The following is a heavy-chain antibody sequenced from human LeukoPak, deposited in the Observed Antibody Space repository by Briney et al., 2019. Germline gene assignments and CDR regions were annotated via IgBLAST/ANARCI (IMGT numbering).Heavy chain of an antibody. CDR3: AKDTERFIAVAGTGFGGFDY. D-gene: IGHD6-19*01. J-gene: IGHJ4*02. V-gene: IGHV3-23*01. CDR1: GLTFTYYA. Sequence: GGSLRLSCTASGLTFTYYAITWVRQAPGKGLEWVSLISGSGGSAKYADSVKGRFTIYRDNSTNTLYLQMNSLRAEDTAVYYCAKDTERFIAVAGTGFGGFDYWGQGTLVTVSS. CDR2: ISGSGGSA.